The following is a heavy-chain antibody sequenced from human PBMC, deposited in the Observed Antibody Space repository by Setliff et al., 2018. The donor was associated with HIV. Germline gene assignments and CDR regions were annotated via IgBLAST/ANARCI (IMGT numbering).Heavy chain of an antibody. CDR1: GFIFSSYA. J-gene: IGHJ4*02. Sequence: AGSLRLSCAASGFIFSSYAMSWVRQAPGKGLEWVSAISGSGANTYYADSVKGRFTIARDNSKNTLYLQMNSLRAEDTAVYYCAKFFGGYGDYMGFDYWGQGTLVTVSS. CDR3: AKFFGGYGDYMGFDY. V-gene: IGHV3-23*01. CDR2: ISGSGANT. D-gene: IGHD4-17*01.